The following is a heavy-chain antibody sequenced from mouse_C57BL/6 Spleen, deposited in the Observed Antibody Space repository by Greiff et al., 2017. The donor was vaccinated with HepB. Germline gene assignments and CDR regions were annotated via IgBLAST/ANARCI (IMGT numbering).Heavy chain of an antibody. J-gene: IGHJ4*01. CDR1: GFTFSDYY. Sequence: EVQLVESEGGLVQPGSSMKLSCTASGFTFSDYYMAWVRQVPEKGLEWVANINYDGSSTYYLDSLKSRFIISRDNAKNILYLQMSSLKSEDTATYYCARLSTGPRAMDYWGQGTSVTVSS. CDR2: INYDGSST. V-gene: IGHV5-16*01. CDR3: ARLSTGPRAMDY. D-gene: IGHD4-1*02.